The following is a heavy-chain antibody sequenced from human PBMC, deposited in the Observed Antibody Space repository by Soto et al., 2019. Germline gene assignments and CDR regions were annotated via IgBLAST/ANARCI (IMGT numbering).Heavy chain of an antibody. CDR3: ARGGGDIVVVPAAIGYGMDV. D-gene: IGHD2-2*01. Sequence: ASVKVSCKASGYTFTSYYMHWVRQAPGQGLEWMGIINPSGGSTSYAQKFQGRVTITADESTSTAYMELSSLRSEDTAVYYCARGGGDIVVVPAAIGYGMDVWGQGTTVTVSS. V-gene: IGHV1-46*01. CDR2: INPSGGST. J-gene: IGHJ6*02. CDR1: GYTFTSYY.